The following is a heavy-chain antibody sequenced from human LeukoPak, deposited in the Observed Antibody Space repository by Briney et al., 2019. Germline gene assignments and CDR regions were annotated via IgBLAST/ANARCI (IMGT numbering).Heavy chain of an antibody. V-gene: IGHV1-2*02. CDR2: INPNSGGT. J-gene: IGHJ3*02. CDR3: ARVKPHTVTTAQDDAFDI. D-gene: IGHD4-17*01. CDR1: GYTFTGYY. Sequence: ASVKVSCKASGYTFTGYYMHWVRQAPGQGLEWMGWINPNSGGTNYAQKFQGRVTMTRDTSISTAYMELSRLRSDDTAVYYCARVKPHTVTTAQDDAFDIWGQGTMATVSS.